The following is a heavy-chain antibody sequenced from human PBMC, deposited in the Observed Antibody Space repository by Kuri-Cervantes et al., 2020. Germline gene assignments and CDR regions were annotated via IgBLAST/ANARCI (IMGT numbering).Heavy chain of an antibody. CDR1: GFTFDDYA. Sequence: SLKISCAASGFTFDDYAMHWVRQAPGKGLEWVSGISWNSGSIGYADSVKGRFTISRDNAKNSLYLQMNSLRAEDTASYYCAKSGYLRYYYYGMDVWGQGTTVTVSS. D-gene: IGHD5-12*01. V-gene: IGHV3-9*01. CDR2: ISWNSGSI. J-gene: IGHJ6*02. CDR3: AKSGYLRYYYYGMDV.